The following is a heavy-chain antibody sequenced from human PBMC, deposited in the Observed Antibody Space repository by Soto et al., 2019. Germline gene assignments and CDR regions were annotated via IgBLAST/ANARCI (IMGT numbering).Heavy chain of an antibody. Sequence: PSETLSLTCTVSGGSVSSGSYYWSWIRQPPGKGLEWIGYIYYSGSTNYNPSLKSRVTISVDTSKNQFSLKLSSVTAADTAVYYCARDHNGGGYYYYGMDVWGQGTTVTVSS. J-gene: IGHJ6*02. V-gene: IGHV4-61*01. CDR3: ARDHNGGGYYYYGMDV. CDR2: IYYSGST. D-gene: IGHD2-8*01. CDR1: GGSVSSGSYY.